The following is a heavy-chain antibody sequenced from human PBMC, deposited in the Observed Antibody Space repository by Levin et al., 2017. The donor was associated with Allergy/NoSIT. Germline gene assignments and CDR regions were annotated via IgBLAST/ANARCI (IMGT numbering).Heavy chain of an antibody. CDR2: INPNTGGT. Sequence: ASVKVSCKASGYSFTGYYIHWVRQAPGQGLEWMGWINPNTGGTNYAQKFQGRVTMTRDTSISTAYMELSRLRSDDMAVYYCAREKFENWYFDLWGRGTLVTVSS. J-gene: IGHJ2*01. CDR1: GYSFTGYY. CDR3: AREKFENWYFDL. V-gene: IGHV1-2*02.